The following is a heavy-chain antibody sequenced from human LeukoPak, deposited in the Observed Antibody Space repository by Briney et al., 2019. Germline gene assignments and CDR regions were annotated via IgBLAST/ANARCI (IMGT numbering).Heavy chain of an antibody. CDR3: ARATYYYDSSIDY. J-gene: IGHJ4*02. V-gene: IGHV3-64*01. CDR1: GFTFSSYA. CDR2: ISSNGGST. D-gene: IGHD3-22*01. Sequence: PGGSLRLSCAASGFTFSSYAMHWVRQAPGKGLEYVSAISSNGGSTYYANSVKGRFTISRDNSKNTLYLQMGSLRAEDMAVYYCARATYYYDSSIDYWGQGTLVTVSS.